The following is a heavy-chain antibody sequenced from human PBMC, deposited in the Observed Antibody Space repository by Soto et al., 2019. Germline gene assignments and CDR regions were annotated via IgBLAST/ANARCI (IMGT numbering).Heavy chain of an antibody. CDR1: GYTFTSYG. V-gene: IGHV1-18*01. D-gene: IGHD3-22*01. Sequence: QVQLVQSGAEVKKPGASVKVSCKASGYTFTSYGISWVRQAPGQGLEWMGWISAYNGNTSYAQKLQGRVTMTTDTSTSTAYMELRSLRSDDTAVYYCARERAHYYDSSGHANDYWGQGTLVTVSS. J-gene: IGHJ4*02. CDR2: ISAYNGNT. CDR3: ARERAHYYDSSGHANDY.